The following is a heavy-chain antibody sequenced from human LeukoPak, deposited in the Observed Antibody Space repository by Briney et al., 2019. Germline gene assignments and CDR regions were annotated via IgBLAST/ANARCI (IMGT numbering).Heavy chain of an antibody. CDR1: GFTFNNYG. Sequence: GGSLRLSCAASGFTFNNYGMSWVRQAPGKGLEWVSGISGSGGSTYYADSVKGRFTISRDNSKNTLYLQMNSLRAEDTAVYYCAKEPGNYDYVWGSSDWGQGTLVTVSS. CDR2: ISGSGGST. J-gene: IGHJ4*02. D-gene: IGHD3-16*01. CDR3: AKEPGNYDYVWGSSD. V-gene: IGHV3-23*01.